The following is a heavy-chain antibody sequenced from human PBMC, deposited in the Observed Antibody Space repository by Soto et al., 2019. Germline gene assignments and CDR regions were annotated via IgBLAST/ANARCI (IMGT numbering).Heavy chain of an antibody. V-gene: IGHV1-18*04. Sequence: ASVKVSCKASGYTFTSYGISWVRQAPGQGLEWMGWISAYNGNTNYAQKLQGRVTMTTDTSTSTAYMELRSLRSDDTAVHYCARAKTYYDFWSGYYTAGLSYWFDPWGQGTLVTVSS. CDR3: ARAKTYYDFWSGYYTAGLSYWFDP. CDR1: GYTFTSYG. CDR2: ISAYNGNT. J-gene: IGHJ5*02. D-gene: IGHD3-3*01.